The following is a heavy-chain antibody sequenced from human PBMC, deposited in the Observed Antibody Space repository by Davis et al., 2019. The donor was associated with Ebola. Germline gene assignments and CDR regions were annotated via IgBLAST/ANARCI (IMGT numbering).Heavy chain of an antibody. CDR2: ISAYNGNT. D-gene: IGHD3-3*01. V-gene: IGHV1-18*01. Sequence: AASVKVSCKASGYTFTSYGISWVRQAPGQGLEGMGWISAYNGNTNYAQKLQGRVTMTTDTSTSTAYMELRSLRSDDTAVYYCARGGYDFWSGYYTNWFDPWGQGTLVTVSS. CDR3: ARGGYDFWSGYYTNWFDP. CDR1: GYTFTSYG. J-gene: IGHJ5*02.